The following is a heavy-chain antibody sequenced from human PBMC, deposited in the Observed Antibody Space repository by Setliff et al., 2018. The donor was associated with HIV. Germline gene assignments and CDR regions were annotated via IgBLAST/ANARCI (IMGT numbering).Heavy chain of an antibody. Sequence: SETLSLTCSVSGASITSGIYYWAWIRQPAGKGLEFIGRVYFSGSTNYNPSLKSRVTISLDTSKNRFSLNLRSVTAADTAVYYCARGFGSLDPWGKGTLVTVS. CDR1: GASITSGIYY. D-gene: IGHD1-26*01. CDR3: ARGFGSLDP. V-gene: IGHV4-61*02. J-gene: IGHJ5*02. CDR2: VYFSGST.